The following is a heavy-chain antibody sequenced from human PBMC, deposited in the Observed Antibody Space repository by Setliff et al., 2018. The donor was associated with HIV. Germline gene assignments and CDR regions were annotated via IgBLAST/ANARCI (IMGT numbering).Heavy chain of an antibody. Sequence: ASVKVSCKASGYTFTAYYMHWVRQAPGQGLEWMGWINPNSGGTNYAQKFQGRVTMTRDTSISTAYMELSRLRSDDTAVYYCARGPITMIVVYFDYWGQGTLVTAPQ. V-gene: IGHV1-2*02. D-gene: IGHD3-22*01. CDR3: ARGPITMIVVYFDY. CDR2: INPNSGGT. CDR1: GYTFTAYY. J-gene: IGHJ4*02.